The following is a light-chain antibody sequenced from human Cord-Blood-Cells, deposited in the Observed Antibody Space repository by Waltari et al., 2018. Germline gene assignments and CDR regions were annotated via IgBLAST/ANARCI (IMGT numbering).Light chain of an antibody. Sequence: QSALTQPASVSGSPGQSITISCTGTSSDVGGYNYVSWYQQQPGKAPKLMIYDVSKRPSVVSNLFSGSKSGNTASLTISGRQAEDEADYYCSSYTSSSTWVFGGGTKLTVL. CDR1: SSDVGGYNY. CDR3: SSYTSSSTWV. J-gene: IGLJ3*02. V-gene: IGLV2-14*03. CDR2: DVS.